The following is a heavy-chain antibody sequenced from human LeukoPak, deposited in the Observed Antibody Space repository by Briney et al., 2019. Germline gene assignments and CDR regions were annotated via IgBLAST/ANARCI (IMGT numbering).Heavy chain of an antibody. J-gene: IGHJ4*02. CDR1: GYTFTSHG. CDR3: ARVGAAAGTPFDY. V-gene: IGHV1-69*05. CDR2: IIPIFGTA. Sequence: ASVKVSCKASGYTFTSHGISWVRQAPGQGLEWMGGIIPIFGTANYAQKFQGRVTITTDESTSTAYMELSSLRSEDTAVYYCARVGAAAGTPFDYWGQGTLVTVSS. D-gene: IGHD6-13*01.